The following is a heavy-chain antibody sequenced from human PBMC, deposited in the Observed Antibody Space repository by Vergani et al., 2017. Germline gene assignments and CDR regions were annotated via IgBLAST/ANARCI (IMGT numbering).Heavy chain of an antibody. V-gene: IGHV1-69*01. CDR1: GGTFSSYA. J-gene: IGHJ6*03. D-gene: IGHD1-26*01. CDR2: IIPIFGTA. Sequence: VQLVQSGAEVKKPGSSVKVSCKASGGTFSSYAISWVRQAPGQGLEWMGGIIPIFGTANYAQKFQGRVTITADESTSTAYMELSSLRSEDTAVYYCARAGIVGATTVYYYYYMDVWGKGTTVTVSS. CDR3: ARAGIVGATTVYYYYYMDV.